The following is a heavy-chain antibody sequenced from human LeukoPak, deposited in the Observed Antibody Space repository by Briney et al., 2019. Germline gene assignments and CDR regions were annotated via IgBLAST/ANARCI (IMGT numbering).Heavy chain of an antibody. CDR2: INHSGST. CDR3: ARVPTVTFFDY. D-gene: IGHD4-17*01. Sequence: SETLSLTCAVYGGSFSGYYWSWIRQPPGKGLEWIGEINHSGSTNYNPSLKSRVTISVDTYKNQFSLKVSSVTAADTAVYYCARVPTVTFFDYWGQGTLVTVSS. J-gene: IGHJ4*02. CDR1: GGSFSGYY. V-gene: IGHV4-34*01.